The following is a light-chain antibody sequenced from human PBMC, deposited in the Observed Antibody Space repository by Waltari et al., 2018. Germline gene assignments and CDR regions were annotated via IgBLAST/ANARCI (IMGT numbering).Light chain of an antibody. V-gene: IGLV1-40*01. Sequence: QSVLTQPPSVSGAPGQRVTIPCTGSSSHIGANYDVHWYQQVPGTAPKLLIYGNSNRPSGVPDRFSASKSGTSASLAITGLQADDEADYYCQSYDSSLSRYVFGSGTEVTVL. J-gene: IGLJ1*01. CDR1: SSHIGANYD. CDR3: QSYDSSLSRYV. CDR2: GNS.